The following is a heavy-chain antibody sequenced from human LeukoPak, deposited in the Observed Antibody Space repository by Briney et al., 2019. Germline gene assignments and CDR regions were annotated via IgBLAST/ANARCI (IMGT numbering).Heavy chain of an antibody. V-gene: IGHV3-48*03. J-gene: IGHJ6*03. CDR2: ISSSGSTI. CDR1: GFTFSSYE. Sequence: GGSLRLSCAASGFTFSSYEMNWVRQAPGKGLEWVSYISSSGSTIYYADSVKGRFTISRDNAKNSLYLQMNSLRAEDTAVYYCAKDRRAHYYYYYMDVWGKGTTVTVSS. CDR3: AKDRRAHYYYYYMDV.